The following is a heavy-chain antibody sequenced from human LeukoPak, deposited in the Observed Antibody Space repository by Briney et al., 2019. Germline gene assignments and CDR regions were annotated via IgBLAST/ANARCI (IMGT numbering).Heavy chain of an antibody. Sequence: SVKVSCKASGGTFSSYAISWVRQAPGQGLEWMGGIIPIFGTANYAQKFQGRVTITADESTSTAYMGLSSLRSEDTAVYYCARDNHLDSSGATPFDYWGQGTLVTVSS. CDR3: ARDNHLDSSGATPFDY. V-gene: IGHV1-69*13. CDR1: GGTFSSYA. CDR2: IIPIFGTA. J-gene: IGHJ4*02. D-gene: IGHD6-19*01.